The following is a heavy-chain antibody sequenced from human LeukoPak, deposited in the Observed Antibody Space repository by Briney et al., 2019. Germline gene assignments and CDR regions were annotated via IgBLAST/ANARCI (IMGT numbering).Heavy chain of an antibody. CDR1: GGSISSYY. D-gene: IGHD1-26*01. V-gene: IGHV4-59*01. Sequence: PSETLSLTCTVSGGSISSYYWSWIRQPPGKGLEWIGYIYYSGSTNYNPSLESRVTISVDTSKKQFSLKLSSVTAADTAVYYCAREGSTGTFDIWGQGTMVTVSS. J-gene: IGHJ3*02. CDR2: IYYSGST. CDR3: AREGSTGTFDI.